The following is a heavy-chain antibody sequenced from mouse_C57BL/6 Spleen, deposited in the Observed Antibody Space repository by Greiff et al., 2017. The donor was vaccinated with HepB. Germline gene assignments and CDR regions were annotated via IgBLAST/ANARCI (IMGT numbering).Heavy chain of an antibody. CDR3: ARYYYSLYYFDY. V-gene: IGHV1-64*01. D-gene: IGHD1-1*01. J-gene: IGHJ2*01. Sequence: QVQLQQPGAELVKPGASMKLSCKASGYTFTSYWMHWVKQRPGQGLEWIGMIHPNSGSTNYNEKFKSKATLTVDKSSSTAYMQLSSLTSEDSAVYYCARYYYSLYYFDYWGQGTTLTVSS. CDR1: GYTFTSYW. CDR2: IHPNSGST.